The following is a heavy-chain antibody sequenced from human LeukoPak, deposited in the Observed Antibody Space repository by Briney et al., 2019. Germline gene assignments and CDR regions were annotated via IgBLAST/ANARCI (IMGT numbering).Heavy chain of an antibody. J-gene: IGHJ4*02. CDR1: GFTFSSYG. CDR3: AKGSGSYFGYFDY. CDR2: ISGSGGST. Sequence: PGGTLRLSCAASGFTFSSYGMSWVRQAPGKGLEWVSAISGSGGSTYYADSVKGRFTISRDNSKNTLYLQMNSLRAEDTAVYYCAKGSGSYFGYFDYWGQGTLGTVSS. V-gene: IGHV3-23*01. D-gene: IGHD1-26*01.